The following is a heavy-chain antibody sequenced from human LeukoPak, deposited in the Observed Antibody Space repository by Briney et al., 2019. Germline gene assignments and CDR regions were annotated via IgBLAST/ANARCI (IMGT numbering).Heavy chain of an antibody. CDR1: GFTFSSYS. CDR2: ISSSSSTI. J-gene: IGHJ3*02. D-gene: IGHD3-22*01. Sequence: GGSLRLSCAASGFTFSSYSMNWVRQAPGKGLEWVSYISSSSSTIYYADSVKGRFTISRDNAKNSLYLQMNSLRAEDTAVYYCARDTYYYDPRTGSDAFDIWGQGTMVTVSS. V-gene: IGHV3-48*01. CDR3: ARDTYYYDPRTGSDAFDI.